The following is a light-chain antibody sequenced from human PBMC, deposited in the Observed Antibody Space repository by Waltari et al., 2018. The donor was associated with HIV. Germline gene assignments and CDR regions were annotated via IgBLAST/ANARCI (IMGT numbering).Light chain of an antibody. V-gene: IGLV2-23*02. CDR3: CSFAGSNFV. Sequence: QSALTQPASVSGSPGQAITIPCTGSRRDVGTYVYISWYQQHPGTAPKLIISDVTERPSGISNRFSGSKSGTTASLTISGLQAEDEAENFCCSFAGSNFVFGSGTKVTVL. CDR1: RRDVGTYVY. J-gene: IGLJ1*01. CDR2: DVT.